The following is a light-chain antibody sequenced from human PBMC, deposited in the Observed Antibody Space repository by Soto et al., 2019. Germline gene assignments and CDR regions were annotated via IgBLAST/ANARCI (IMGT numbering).Light chain of an antibody. CDR2: DAS. J-gene: IGKJ5*01. CDR1: QSVSSY. CDR3: QQRSKWPPEVT. V-gene: IGKV3-11*01. Sequence: EIVLTQSPATLSLSPGERATLCCRASQSVSSYLAWYQQKPGQAPRLLIYDASNRATGISARFSGSGSGTDFTLTISSLEPEDFAVYYCQQRSKWPPEVTFGQGTRREIK.